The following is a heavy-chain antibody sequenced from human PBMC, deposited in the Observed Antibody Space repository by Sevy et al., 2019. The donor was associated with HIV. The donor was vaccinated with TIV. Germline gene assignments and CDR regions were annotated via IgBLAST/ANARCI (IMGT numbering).Heavy chain of an antibody. CDR2: VSSSSSYI. CDR1: GFNFRTYN. V-gene: IGHV3-21*01. CDR3: ARDYVLPATIDYYYYGMDV. J-gene: IGHJ6*02. Sequence: GGSLRLSCAASGFNFRTYNMNWVRQAPGKGLEWVSSVSSSSSYIYYADSVKGRFTISRDNAKTSLYLQMNSMRAEDTVVYYCARDYVLPATIDYYYYGMDVWGQGTTVTVSS. D-gene: IGHD2-2*01.